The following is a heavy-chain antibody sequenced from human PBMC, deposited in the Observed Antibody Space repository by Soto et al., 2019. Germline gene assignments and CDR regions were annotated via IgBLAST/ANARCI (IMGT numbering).Heavy chain of an antibody. CDR2: VRGVDTST. J-gene: IGHJ4*02. V-gene: IGHV3-23*01. CDR3: AKGGYDSPFDY. CDR1: GFSFSNYA. Sequence: VQLLESGGGLVQPGGSLRLSCAASGFSFSNYALTWVRQAPGKGLECVSTVRGVDTSTYYADSVKGRFTISRDNSMNTLFLDMSSLRAEDTAIYYCAKGGYDSPFDYWGLGTLVTVSS. D-gene: IGHD5-12*01.